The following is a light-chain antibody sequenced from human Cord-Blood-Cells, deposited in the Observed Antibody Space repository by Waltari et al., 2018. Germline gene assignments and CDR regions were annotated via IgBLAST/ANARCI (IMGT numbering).Light chain of an antibody. V-gene: IGLV2-23*01. CDR1: SRDFWCYTP. CDR2: EGS. CDR3: CSYAGSSTFV. J-gene: IGLJ1*01. Sequence: QSALTQPASVSGSPGQSIPISCPETSRDFWCYTPFSWYQQPPGNAPKLMISEGSKRPSGVSNRFSGSKSGNTASLTISGLQAEDEADYYCCSYAGSSTFVFGTGTKVTVL.